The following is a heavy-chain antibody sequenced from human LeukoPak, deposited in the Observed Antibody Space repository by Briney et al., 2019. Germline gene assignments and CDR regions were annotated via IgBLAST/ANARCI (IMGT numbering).Heavy chain of an antibody. J-gene: IGHJ4*02. D-gene: IGHD3-10*01. CDR2: IYYSGST. CDR3: ARDLGYGSGSYYFDS. V-gene: IGHV4-59*01. CDR1: GGSISSYY. Sequence: SETLSLTCTVSGGSISSYYWSWIRKPPGKGLERIGYIYYSGSTSYNPSLKSRVTISVDTSKNQISLKLSSVTAADTAVYYCARDLGYGSGSYYFDSWGQGALVTVSS.